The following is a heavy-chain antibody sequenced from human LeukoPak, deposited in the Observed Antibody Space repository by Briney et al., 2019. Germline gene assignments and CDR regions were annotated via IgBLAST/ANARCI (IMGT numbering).Heavy chain of an antibody. CDR2: IYGSGNI. V-gene: IGHV4-4*07. CDR3: AISEVGTTFQFDF. CDR1: GGSISSYH. Sequence: SETLSLTCTVSGGSISSYHWSWIRQPPGKRLEWIGSIYGSGNINYNPSLKSRVSMSVDTSKNQFSLKLNSVTAADTAVYYCAISEVGTTFQFDFWGQGALVTVSS. J-gene: IGHJ4*02. D-gene: IGHD1-26*01.